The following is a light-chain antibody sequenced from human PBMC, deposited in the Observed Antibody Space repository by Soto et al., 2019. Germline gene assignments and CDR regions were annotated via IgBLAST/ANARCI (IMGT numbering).Light chain of an antibody. Sequence: EIVMTQSPATLSVSPGERATLTCRTSQSVSRNLAWYQQKPGQAPRFLIYDASNRATGIPARFSGTGSGTDFTLTINNLQPEDFEVYYCQVRTNWSIAFGRGTRLEIK. CDR3: QVRTNWSIA. CDR2: DAS. V-gene: IGKV3-11*01. J-gene: IGKJ5*01. CDR1: QSVSRN.